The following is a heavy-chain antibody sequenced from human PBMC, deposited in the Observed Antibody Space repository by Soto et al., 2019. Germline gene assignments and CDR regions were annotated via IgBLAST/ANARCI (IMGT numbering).Heavy chain of an antibody. V-gene: IGHV4-59*08. CDR1: GGSISSYY. CDR3: ARGTPSPLIVRSSRGPWFDP. J-gene: IGHJ5*02. CDR2: MYYGGRT. D-gene: IGHD2-15*01. Sequence: SETLSLTCTVSGGSISSYYWSWIRQTPGKGLEWIGYMYYGGRTNYNPSLKSRVTISVDTSKMQVSLKLSSVTAADTAVYFCARGTPSPLIVRSSRGPWFDPWGQGTLVTVS.